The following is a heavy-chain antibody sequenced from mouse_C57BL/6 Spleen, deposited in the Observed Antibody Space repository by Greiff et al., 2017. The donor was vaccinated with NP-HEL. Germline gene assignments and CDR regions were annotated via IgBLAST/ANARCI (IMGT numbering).Heavy chain of an antibody. CDR3: AAHGSWFAY. CDR1: GYTFTNYW. D-gene: IGHD2-2*01. CDR2: IYPCGGYT. V-gene: IGHV1-63*01. Sequence: QVQLQQPGAELVRPGTSVKMSCKASGYTFTNYWIGWVKQRPGHGLEWIGDIYPCGGYTNYNQKFKGKATLTVDKSSSTAYMQISSLTSEDSAIYYCAAHGSWFAYWGQGTLVTVSA. J-gene: IGHJ3*01.